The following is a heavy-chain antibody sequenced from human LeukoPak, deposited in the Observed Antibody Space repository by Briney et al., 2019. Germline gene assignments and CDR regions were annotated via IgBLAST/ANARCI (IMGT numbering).Heavy chain of an antibody. CDR2: ISYDGSNK. D-gene: IGHD3-10*01. CDR3: AKDGGGVRGVIGFDY. J-gene: IGHJ4*02. Sequence: GGSLRLSCAASGFTFSSYGMHCVRHAPRKGLEWVSVISYDGSNKSYADSVKGPFTISRDNSKNPLYLPMNSLRAEGTAVYYCAKDGGGVRGVIGFDYWGQETLVTVSS. CDR1: GFTFSSYG. V-gene: IGHV3-30*18.